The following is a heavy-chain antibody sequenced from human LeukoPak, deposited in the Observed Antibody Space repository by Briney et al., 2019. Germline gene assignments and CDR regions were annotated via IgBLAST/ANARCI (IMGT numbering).Heavy chain of an antibody. Sequence: SETLSLTCTVSGGSISSYYWSWIRQPPGKGLEWIGYIYYSGSTNYNPSLKSRVTLSLDAFNNEVSLKLSSVTAADTAVYYCAREGRGGNSYGDYYYYGIDVWGQGTTVSVSS. CDR2: IYYSGST. CDR1: GGSISSYY. J-gene: IGHJ6*02. V-gene: IGHV4-59*01. D-gene: IGHD5-18*01. CDR3: AREGRGGNSYGDYYYYGIDV.